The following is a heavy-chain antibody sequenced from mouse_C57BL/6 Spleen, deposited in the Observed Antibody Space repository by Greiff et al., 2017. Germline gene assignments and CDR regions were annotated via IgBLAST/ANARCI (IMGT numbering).Heavy chain of an antibody. Sequence: QVQLKQSGPELVKPGASVKISCKASGYAFSSSWMNWVKQRPGKGLEWIGRIYPGDGDTNYNGKFKGKATLTADKSSSTAYMQLSSLTSEDSAVYFCARDRDYGSSSDYWGQGTTLTVSS. CDR3: ARDRDYGSSSDY. CDR2: IYPGDGDT. V-gene: IGHV1-82*01. CDR1: GYAFSSSW. J-gene: IGHJ2*01. D-gene: IGHD1-1*01.